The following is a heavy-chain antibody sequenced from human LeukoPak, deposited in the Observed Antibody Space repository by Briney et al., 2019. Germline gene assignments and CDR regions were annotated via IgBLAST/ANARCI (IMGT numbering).Heavy chain of an antibody. J-gene: IGHJ5*02. CDR2: INHSGST. V-gene: IGHV4-34*01. CDR3: ARGRGIAARPHWFDP. Sequence: SETLSLTCAVYGGSFSGYYWSWIRQPPGKGLERIGEINHSGSTNYNPSLKSRVTISVDTSKNQFSLKLSSVTAADTAVYYCARGRGIAARPHWFDPWGQGTLVTVSS. D-gene: IGHD6-6*01. CDR1: GGSFSGYY.